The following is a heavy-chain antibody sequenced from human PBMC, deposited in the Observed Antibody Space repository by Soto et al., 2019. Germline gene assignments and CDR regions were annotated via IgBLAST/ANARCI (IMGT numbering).Heavy chain of an antibody. CDR2: FDPEDGET. V-gene: IGHV1-24*01. J-gene: IGHJ4*02. Sequence: ASVKVSCKVSGYTLTELSMHWVRQAPGKGLEWMGGFDPEDGETTYAQKFQGRVTMTEDTSTDTAYMELSSLRSEDTAVYYCATQGDYYDSSGYYHYWGQGTLVTVSS. CDR1: GYTLTELS. CDR3: ATQGDYYDSSGYYHY. D-gene: IGHD3-22*01.